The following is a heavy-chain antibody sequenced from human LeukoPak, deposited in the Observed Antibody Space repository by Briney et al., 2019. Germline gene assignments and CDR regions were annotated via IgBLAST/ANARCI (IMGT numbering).Heavy chain of an antibody. J-gene: IGHJ4*02. CDR3: AKAKRGIVPYYFDY. D-gene: IGHD1-26*01. CDR2: ISGSGGSA. CDR1: GFTFSSYA. Sequence: GGSLRLSCVASGFTFSSYAMSWVRQAPGKGLEWVSAISGSGGSAYYADSVKGRFTISRDNSKNTLYLQMNSLRAEDTAVYYCAKAKRGIVPYYFDYWGQGTLVTVSS. V-gene: IGHV3-23*01.